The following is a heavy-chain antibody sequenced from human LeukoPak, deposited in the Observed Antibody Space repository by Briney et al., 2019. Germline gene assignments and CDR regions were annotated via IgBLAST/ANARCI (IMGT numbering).Heavy chain of an antibody. J-gene: IGHJ4*02. CDR3: ARDPYGDSQFDY. CDR1: GGSVSSGSYY. D-gene: IGHD4-17*01. V-gene: IGHV4-61*01. Sequence: PSETLSLTCTVSGGSVSSGSYYWSWIRQPPGKGQEWIGYIYYSGSTNYNPSLKSRVTISVDTSKNQFSLKLSSVTAADTAVYYCARDPYGDSQFDYWGQGTLVTVSS. CDR2: IYYSGST.